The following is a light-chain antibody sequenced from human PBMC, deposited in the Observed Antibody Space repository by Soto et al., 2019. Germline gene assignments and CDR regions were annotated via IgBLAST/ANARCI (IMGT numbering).Light chain of an antibody. V-gene: IGKV3-15*01. CDR2: GAS. CDR1: QSVSSN. J-gene: IGKJ1*01. CDR3: QQYNNWPRT. Sequence: EIVMTQSPATRSVSPGEIATLSCSASQSVSSNLAWYQQKPGQAPRLLIYGASTRATGIPARFSGSGSGTEVTLTSSSRQSEDFAVYYCQQYNNWPRTFGQGTKVEIK.